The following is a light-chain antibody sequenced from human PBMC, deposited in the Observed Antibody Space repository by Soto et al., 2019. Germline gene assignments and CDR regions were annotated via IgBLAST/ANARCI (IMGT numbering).Light chain of an antibody. CDR2: AAS. CDR3: QKYNSAPRIT. V-gene: IGKV1-27*01. J-gene: IGKJ4*01. CDR1: QGISNY. Sequence: DIQMTQSPSSLSASVGDRVTITCRASQGISNYLAWYQQKPGKVPKLLIYAASTLQSGVPSRFSGSGSGTDFSLTISSLQPEDVATYYCQKYNSAPRITFGGGTKVEIK.